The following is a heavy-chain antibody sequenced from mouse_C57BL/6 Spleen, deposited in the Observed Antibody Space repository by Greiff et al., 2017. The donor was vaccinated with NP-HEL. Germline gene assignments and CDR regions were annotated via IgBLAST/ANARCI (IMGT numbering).Heavy chain of an antibody. D-gene: IGHD1-1*01. CDR1: GYTFTDYY. V-gene: IGHV1-19*01. CDR3: ARSGTTVVDYYAMDY. J-gene: IGHJ4*01. Sequence: VQLQQSGPVLVKPGASVKMSCKASGYTFTDYYMNWVTQSHGQSLEWIGVINPYNGGTSYNQKFKGKATLTVDKSSSTAYMELNSLTSEDSAVYYCARSGTTVVDYYAMDYWGQGTSVTVSS. CDR2: INPYNGGT.